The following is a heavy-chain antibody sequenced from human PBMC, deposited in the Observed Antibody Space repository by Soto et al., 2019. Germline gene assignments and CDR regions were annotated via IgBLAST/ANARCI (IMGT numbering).Heavy chain of an antibody. J-gene: IGHJ4*02. CDR3: ARDRTIFGVVHYHFDY. CDR2: ISSSSSTI. D-gene: IGHD3-3*01. CDR1: GFTFSSYS. V-gene: IGHV3-48*02. Sequence: HPGGSLRLSCAASGFTFSSYSMNWVRQAPGKGLEWVSYISSSSSTIYYADSVKGRFTISRDNAKNSLYLQMNSLRDEDTAVYYCARDRTIFGVVHYHFDYWGQGTLVTVSS.